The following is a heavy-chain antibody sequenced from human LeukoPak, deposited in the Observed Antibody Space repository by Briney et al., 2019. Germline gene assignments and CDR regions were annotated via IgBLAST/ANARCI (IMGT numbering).Heavy chain of an antibody. J-gene: IGHJ5*02. Sequence: GGSLRLSCAASGFTVSSNYMSWVRQAPGKGLEWVSVIYSGGSTYYADSVKGRFTISRDNSKNTLYLQMNSPRAEDTAVYYCARGTYYDSSGPTPNWFDPWGQGTLVTVSS. CDR2: IYSGGST. CDR1: GFTVSSNY. D-gene: IGHD3-22*01. CDR3: ARGTYYDSSGPTPNWFDP. V-gene: IGHV3-53*01.